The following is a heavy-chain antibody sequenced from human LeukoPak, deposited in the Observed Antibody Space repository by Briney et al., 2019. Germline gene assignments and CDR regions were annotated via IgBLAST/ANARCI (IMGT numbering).Heavy chain of an antibody. V-gene: IGHV1-2*02. Sequence: ASVKVSCKASGYTFTGYYMHWVRQAPGQGLEWMGWINPNSGGTNYAQKFQGRVTMTRDTSISTAYMELSRLRSDDTAVYYCASHYCSSTSCYDGYYYYGMDVWGQGTTVTVSS. CDR3: ASHYCSSTSCYDGYYYYGMDV. CDR1: GYTFTGYY. D-gene: IGHD2-2*01. J-gene: IGHJ6*02. CDR2: INPNSGGT.